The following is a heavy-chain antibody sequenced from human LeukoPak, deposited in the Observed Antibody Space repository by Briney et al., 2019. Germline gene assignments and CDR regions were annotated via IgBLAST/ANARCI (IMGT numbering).Heavy chain of an antibody. CDR2: ISWDGGTT. Sequence: GGSLRLSCAASGFTFDDYTLHWVRQAPGKGLEWVSLISWDGGTTYYADSVKGRFTIARDNSKNYLVLQMNSLRTEDSALYYCAKASLKGTGTTLDYWGQGTLVTVSS. J-gene: IGHJ4*02. V-gene: IGHV3-43*01. D-gene: IGHD1-1*01. CDR1: GFTFDDYT. CDR3: AKASLKGTGTTLDY.